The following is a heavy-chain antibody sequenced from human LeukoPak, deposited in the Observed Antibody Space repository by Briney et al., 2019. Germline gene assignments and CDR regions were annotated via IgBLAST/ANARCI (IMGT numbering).Heavy chain of an antibody. V-gene: IGHV3-7*01. CDR1: GFTFSSYW. J-gene: IGHJ6*02. Sequence: GGSLRLSCAASGFTFSSYWMSWVRQAPGKGLEWVANIKQDGSEKYYVDSVKGRFTISRDNAKNSLYLQMNSLRAEDTAVYYCARVCPTYYAFWSGYYTDYYYYGMDVWGQGTTVTVSS. CDR3: ARVCPTYYAFWSGYYTDYYYYGMDV. D-gene: IGHD3-3*01. CDR2: IKQDGSEK.